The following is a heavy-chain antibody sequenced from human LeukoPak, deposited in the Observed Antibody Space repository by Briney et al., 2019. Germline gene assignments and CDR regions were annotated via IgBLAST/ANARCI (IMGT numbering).Heavy chain of an antibody. D-gene: IGHD5-18*01. CDR2: IKGDDSEK. V-gene: IGHV3-7*01. Sequence: GGSLRLSCAASGFIFSNHWMSWVRQAPGKGLEWVACIKGDDSEKYHVESVKGRFTISRDNAKNSLYLQMNSLRAEDTAVYYCASLDTAMVTDRHYWGQGTLVTVSS. CDR3: ASLDTAMVTDRHY. J-gene: IGHJ4*02. CDR1: GFIFSNHW.